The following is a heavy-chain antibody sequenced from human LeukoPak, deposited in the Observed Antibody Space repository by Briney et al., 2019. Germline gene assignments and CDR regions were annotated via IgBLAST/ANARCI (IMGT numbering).Heavy chain of an antibody. D-gene: IGHD3-10*01. Sequence: PSGTLSLTCAVSGGSISSNNWWNWVRQPPGKGLEWIGEIHHSGSTNYNPSLKSRVTLSVDKSKNQFSLKLTSVTAADTAVYFCXXXXXXXHGSGSYYNWFDSWGQGTLVTVSS. J-gene: IGHJ5*01. CDR1: GGSISSNNW. CDR3: XXXXXXXHGSGSYYNWFDS. V-gene: IGHV4-4*02. CDR2: IHHSGST.